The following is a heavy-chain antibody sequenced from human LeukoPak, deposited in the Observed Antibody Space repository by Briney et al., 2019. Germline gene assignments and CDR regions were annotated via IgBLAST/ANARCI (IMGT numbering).Heavy chain of an antibody. J-gene: IGHJ4*02. D-gene: IGHD3-10*01. CDR3: AKDAHITMVRGVIRKGFDY. CDR1: GFAFSSYV. CDR2: TSYDGSNK. V-gene: IGHV3-30-3*01. Sequence: GGSLRLSCAASGFAFSSYVMHWVRQAPGKGLEWVAVTSYDGSNKYYADSVKGRFTISRDNSKNTLYLQMNSLRAEDTAVYYCAKDAHITMVRGVIRKGFDYWGQGTLVTVSS.